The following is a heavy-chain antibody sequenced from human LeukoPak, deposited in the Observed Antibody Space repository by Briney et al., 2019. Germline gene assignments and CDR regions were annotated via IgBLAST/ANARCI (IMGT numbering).Heavy chain of an antibody. V-gene: IGHV3-23*01. CDR1: GFTFSSYA. CDR2: ISGSGGST. J-gene: IGHJ4*02. Sequence: QPGGSLRLSCAASGFTFSSYAMSWVRQAPGKGLEWVSAISGSGGSTYYADSVKGRFTISRDNSKNTLFLQMHSLRAEDTAVYYCAAQKWDYYDSSGYSPLEYWGQGTLVTVSS. CDR3: AAQKWDYYDSSGYSPLEY. D-gene: IGHD3-22*01.